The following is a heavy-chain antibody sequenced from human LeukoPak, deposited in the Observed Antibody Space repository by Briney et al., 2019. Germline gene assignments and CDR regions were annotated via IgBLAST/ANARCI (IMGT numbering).Heavy chain of an antibody. CDR3: ARGLYGGGYDWGYYFDY. Sequence: SETLSLTCTVSGGSISSYYWSWIRQPPGKGLEWIGYIYYSGSTNYNPSLKSRVTISVDTSKNQFSLKLSSVTAADTAVYYCARGLYGGGYDWGYYFDYWGQGTLVTVSS. D-gene: IGHD5-12*01. CDR2: IYYSGST. V-gene: IGHV4-59*01. CDR1: GGSISSYY. J-gene: IGHJ4*02.